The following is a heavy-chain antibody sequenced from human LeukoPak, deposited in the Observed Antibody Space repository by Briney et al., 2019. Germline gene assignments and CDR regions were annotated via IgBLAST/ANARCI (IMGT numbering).Heavy chain of an antibody. D-gene: IGHD3-3*01. CDR2: ITNGDGGT. CDR1: GFTSANYI. CDR3: AKGFRCFES. J-gene: IGHJ4*02. Sequence: GGSLRLSCACSGFTSANYIMRWVRQAPGRGLEWVSTITNGDGGTYYPDSVRGRFTISRDNSKNTVYLLINRLRAEDTAIYYCAKGFRCFESWGPGTLVTVSS. V-gene: IGHV3-23*01.